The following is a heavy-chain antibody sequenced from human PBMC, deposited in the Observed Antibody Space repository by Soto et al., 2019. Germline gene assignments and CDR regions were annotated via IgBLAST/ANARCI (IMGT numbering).Heavy chain of an antibody. V-gene: IGHV1-69*01. CDR2: ILPIFGTP. CDR1: GGTFNIYN. Sequence: QVQLVQSGAEVKKPGSSVKVSCKASGGTFNIYNINWVRQAPGQGLEWMGGILPIFGTPNYAQRFQGRLTIIADDSTSTAYMELSSLRSEDTAVYYCARDETGDSYYYYYGMDVWGQGTTVTVTS. J-gene: IGHJ6*02. CDR3: ARDETGDSYYYYYGMDV. D-gene: IGHD7-27*01.